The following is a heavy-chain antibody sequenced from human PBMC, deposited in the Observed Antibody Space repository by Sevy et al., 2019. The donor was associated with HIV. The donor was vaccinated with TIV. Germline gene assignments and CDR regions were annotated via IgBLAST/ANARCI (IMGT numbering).Heavy chain of an antibody. CDR2: ISSDGSKK. D-gene: IGHD3-16*01. CDR1: GFTFSSYA. Sequence: GGSLRLSCAASGFTFSSYAMHWVRQAPGKGLEWVAVISSDGSKKYYADSVEGRSTISRYKSKSTLYLQMNSLRAEDTAVYYCAKESVWVVNGTYFDSWGQGALVTVSS. CDR3: AKESVWVVNGTYFDS. J-gene: IGHJ4*02. V-gene: IGHV3-30*04.